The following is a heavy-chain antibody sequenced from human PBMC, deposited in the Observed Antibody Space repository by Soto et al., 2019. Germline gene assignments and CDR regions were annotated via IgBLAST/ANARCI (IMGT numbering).Heavy chain of an antibody. J-gene: IGHJ6*02. CDR3: ARDGAYCGGDCYRIGGMDV. Sequence: SETLSLTFTVSGGSISSYYWSWIRQPPGKGLEWIGYIYYSGSTNYNPSLKSRVTISVDTSKNQFSLKLSSVTAADTAVYYCARDGAYCGGDCYRIGGMDVWGQGTTVTVSS. D-gene: IGHD2-21*02. CDR2: IYYSGST. CDR1: GGSISSYY. V-gene: IGHV4-59*01.